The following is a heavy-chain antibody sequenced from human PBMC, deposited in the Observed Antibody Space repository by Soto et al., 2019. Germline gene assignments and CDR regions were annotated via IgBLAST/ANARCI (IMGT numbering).Heavy chain of an antibody. CDR2: IIPIFGTA. CDR3: ARRRHLCSSTSCYVYGMDV. Sequence: QVQLVQSGAEVKKPGSSVKVSCKASGGTFSSYAISWVRQAPGQGVEWMGGIIPIFGTANYAQKFQGRVTITADESTSTAYMELSSLRSEDTAVYYCARRRHLCSSTSCYVYGMDVWGQGTTVTVSS. CDR1: GGTFSSYA. D-gene: IGHD2-2*01. V-gene: IGHV1-69*01. J-gene: IGHJ6*02.